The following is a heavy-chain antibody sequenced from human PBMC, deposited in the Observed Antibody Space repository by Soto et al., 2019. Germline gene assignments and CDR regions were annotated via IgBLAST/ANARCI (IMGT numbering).Heavy chain of an antibody. CDR1: GFTFSSYA. CDR3: AKPGGTGSGSFYFDY. D-gene: IGHD1-26*01. CDR2: ISGSGGST. V-gene: IGHV3-23*01. Sequence: ASVKVSCAASGFTFSSYAMSWVRQAPGKGLEWVSAISGSGGSTYYADSVKGRFTISRDNSKNTLYLQMNSLRAEDTAVYYCAKPGGTGSGSFYFDYWGQGTLVTVSS. J-gene: IGHJ4*02.